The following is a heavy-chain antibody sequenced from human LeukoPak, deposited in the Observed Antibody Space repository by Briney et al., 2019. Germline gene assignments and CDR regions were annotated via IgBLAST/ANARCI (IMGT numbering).Heavy chain of an antibody. V-gene: IGHV3-23*01. CDR3: AKDRSITIFGVVIILDY. CDR2: LVVTGAAT. D-gene: IGHD3-3*01. J-gene: IGHJ4*02. CDR1: GFTFRNFA. Sequence: GGSLRLSCAASGFTFRNFAMSWVRQVPGKGLEWLSTLVVTGAATYYADSVMDRFIISRDNSKNTLYLQMNSLRVEDTAVYYCAKDRSITIFGVVIILDYWGQGTLVTVSS.